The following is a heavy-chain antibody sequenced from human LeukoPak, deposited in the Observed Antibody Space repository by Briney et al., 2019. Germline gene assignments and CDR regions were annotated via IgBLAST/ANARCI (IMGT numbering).Heavy chain of an antibody. J-gene: IGHJ4*02. CDR1: GFTFSDYY. D-gene: IGHD3-22*01. Sequence: GGSLRLSCAASGFTFSDYYMSWIRQAPGKGLEWVSYIGRSASGSTVNFAASVKGRFTISRDNAKNSLYLQMNTLRAEDTAVYYCARTLWGYYGDSGYFPYHFDYWGQGTLVTVSS. V-gene: IGHV3-11*01. CDR3: ARTLWGYYGDSGYFPYHFDY. CDR2: IGRSASGSTV.